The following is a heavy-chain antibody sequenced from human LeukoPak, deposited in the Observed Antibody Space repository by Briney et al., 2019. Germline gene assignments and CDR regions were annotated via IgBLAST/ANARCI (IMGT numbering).Heavy chain of an antibody. CDR2: IYPGDSDI. V-gene: IGHV5-51*01. CDR1: GYSFANYW. Sequence: GESLKISCKGSGYSFANYWIAWVRQMPGKGLEWMGIIYPGDSDIRYNPPFQGQVTISADKSISTAYLQWSSLKASDTAMYYCARQRGSYRSALDYWGQGTLVTVSS. CDR3: ARQRGSYRSALDY. D-gene: IGHD1-26*01. J-gene: IGHJ4*02.